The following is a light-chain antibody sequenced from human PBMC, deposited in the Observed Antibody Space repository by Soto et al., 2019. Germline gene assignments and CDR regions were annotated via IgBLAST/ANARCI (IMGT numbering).Light chain of an antibody. CDR2: EVS. V-gene: IGLV2-14*01. Sequence: QSALTQPASVSGSPGQSITISCTGTSSDVGGYNYVSWYQQHPGKAPKLMIYEVSNRPSEVSNRFSGSKSGNTASLTISGLKAEDEADYYCSSYTSSSTRVFGTGTKLTVL. CDR1: SSDVGGYNY. J-gene: IGLJ1*01. CDR3: SSYTSSSTRV.